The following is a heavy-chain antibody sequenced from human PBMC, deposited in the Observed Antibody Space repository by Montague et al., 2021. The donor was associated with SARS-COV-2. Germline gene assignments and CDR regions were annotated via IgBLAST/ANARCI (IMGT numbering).Heavy chain of an antibody. CDR2: IFHSGST. D-gene: IGHD3-3*01. CDR1: GGSITDINYY. J-gene: IGHJ4*02. Sequence: SETLSLTCTVSGGSITDINYYWGWLPPPPGLGLNWVGNIFHSGSTYYNPSLMSRVTISVATSRNEFSLKVNSVTAADTAVYYCGGQKYDFWSGRFLVHFDSGGQGALVT. CDR3: GGQKYDFWSGRFLVHFDS. V-gene: IGHV4-39*01.